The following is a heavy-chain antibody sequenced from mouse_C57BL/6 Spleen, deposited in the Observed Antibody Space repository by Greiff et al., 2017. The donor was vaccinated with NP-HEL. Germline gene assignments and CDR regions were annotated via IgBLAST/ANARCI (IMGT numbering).Heavy chain of an antibody. V-gene: IGHV5-6*01. CDR1: GFTFSSYG. CDR3: ARQDDGGYEGAWFAY. D-gene: IGHD2-2*01. J-gene: IGHJ3*01. CDR2: ISSGGSYT. Sequence: EVMLVESGGDLVKPGGSLKLSCAASGFTFSSYGMSWVRQTPDKRLEWVATISSGGSYTYYPDSVKGRFTISRDNAKNTLYLQMSSLKSEDTAMYYCARQDDGGYEGAWFAYWGQGTLVTVSA.